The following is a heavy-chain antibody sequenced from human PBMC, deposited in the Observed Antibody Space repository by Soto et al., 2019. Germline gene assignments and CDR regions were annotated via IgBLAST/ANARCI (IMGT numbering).Heavy chain of an antibody. Sequence: GGSLRLSCAASGFTFSSYAMSWVRQAPGKGLEWVSVISGSDDSTYYADSVKGRFTISRDNSKNTLYLQMNSLRAEDTAVYYCAKEVHSSTAWSQVIYWGQGTLVTVSS. D-gene: IGHD6-13*01. CDR1: GFTFSSYA. J-gene: IGHJ4*02. V-gene: IGHV3-23*01. CDR2: ISGSDDST. CDR3: AKEVHSSTAWSQVIY.